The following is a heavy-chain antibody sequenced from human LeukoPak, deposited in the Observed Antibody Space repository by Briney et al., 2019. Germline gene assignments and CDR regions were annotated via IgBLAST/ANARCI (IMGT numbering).Heavy chain of an antibody. V-gene: IGHV5-51*01. Sequence: GESLKISFKGSGYSFTSYRIGWVRHMPGKGLEWMGIIYPGNSDTTYSPSFQGQVTISADKSISTAYLQWSSLKASDTAMYYCARRDPAYYGMDVWGQGTTVTVSS. J-gene: IGHJ6*02. CDR2: IYPGNSDT. CDR3: ARRDPAYYGMDV. CDR1: GYSFTSYR.